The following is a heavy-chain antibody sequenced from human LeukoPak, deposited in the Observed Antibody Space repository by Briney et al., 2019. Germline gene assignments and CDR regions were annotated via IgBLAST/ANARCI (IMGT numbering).Heavy chain of an antibody. CDR1: GGSISSYY. V-gene: IGHV4-59*08. Sequence: SETLSLTCTVSGGSISSYYWSWIRQPPGKGLEWIGYIYYSGSTNYNPSLKGRVTISVDTSKNQFSLKLSSVTAADTAVYYCARTYYYGSGSPIYYFDYWGQGTLVTVSS. CDR2: IYYSGST. J-gene: IGHJ4*02. CDR3: ARTYYYGSGSPIYYFDY. D-gene: IGHD3-10*01.